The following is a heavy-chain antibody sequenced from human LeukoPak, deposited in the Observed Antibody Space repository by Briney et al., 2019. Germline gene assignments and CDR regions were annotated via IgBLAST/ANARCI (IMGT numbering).Heavy chain of an antibody. CDR2: ISSTSSHI. V-gene: IGHV3-21*01. Sequence: GGSLRLSCEASGFIFSSYSMNWVRQAPGKGLEWVSSISSTSSHIYYADSVRGRFIISRDDAKNSLYLQMNSLRADDTAVYYCARDLLGYNYHYMDVWGKGTTVTVSS. D-gene: IGHD3-16*02. CDR1: GFIFSSYS. CDR3: ARDLLGYNYHYMDV. J-gene: IGHJ6*03.